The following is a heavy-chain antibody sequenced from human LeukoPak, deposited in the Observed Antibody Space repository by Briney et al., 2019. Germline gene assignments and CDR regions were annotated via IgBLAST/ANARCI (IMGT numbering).Heavy chain of an antibody. V-gene: IGHV3-66*01. J-gene: IGHJ6*02. D-gene: IGHD5-18*01. CDR2: IYSGGST. Sequence: GGSLRLSCAASGFTVSSNYMSWVRQAPGKGLEWVSVIYSGGSTYYADSVKGRFTISRDNSKNTLYLQMNSLRAEDTAVYYCARDRSYSYGYVRYGMDVWGQGTTVTVSS. CDR1: GFTVSSNY. CDR3: ARDRSYSYGYVRYGMDV.